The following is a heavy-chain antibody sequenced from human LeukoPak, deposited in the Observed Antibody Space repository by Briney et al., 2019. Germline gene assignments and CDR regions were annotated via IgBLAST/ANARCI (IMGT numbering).Heavy chain of an antibody. D-gene: IGHD6-19*01. CDR1: GGSISSYY. CDR3: ARDLGVAGPFDY. Sequence: SETLSLTCTVSGGSISSYYWSWIRQPPGKGLEWIGYIYYSGSTNYNPSLKSRVTISVDTSKNQFSLKLSSVAAADTAVYYCARDLGVAGPFDYWGQGTLVTVSS. V-gene: IGHV4-59*01. CDR2: IYYSGST. J-gene: IGHJ4*02.